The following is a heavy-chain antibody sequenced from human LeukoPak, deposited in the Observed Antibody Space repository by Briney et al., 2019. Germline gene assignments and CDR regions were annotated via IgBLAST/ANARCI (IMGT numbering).Heavy chain of an antibody. D-gene: IGHD3-9*01. V-gene: IGHV4-34*01. CDR2: INHSGST. CDR3: ARGFPLSDILTGYYPTNWFDP. CDR1: GGSFSGYY. Sequence: SETLSLTCAVYGGSFSGYYWSWIRRPPGKGLEWIGEINHSGSTNYNPSLKSRVTISVDTSKNQFSLKLSSVTAADTAVYYCARGFPLSDILTGYYPTNWFDPWGQGTLVTVSS. J-gene: IGHJ5*02.